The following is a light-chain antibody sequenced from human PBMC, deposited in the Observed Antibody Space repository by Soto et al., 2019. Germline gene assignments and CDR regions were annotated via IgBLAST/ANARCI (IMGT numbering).Light chain of an antibody. V-gene: IGLV1-44*01. Sequence: QSVLTQPPSASGTPGQRVTISCSGSSSNIGSNTVNWYQHLPGTAPYLLIHSTYQRPSGVPDRFSGSKSGTSASLAISGLQSEDETDYYCAAWDDSLNGYVFGTGTKLTVL. CDR2: STY. J-gene: IGLJ1*01. CDR1: SSNIGSNT. CDR3: AAWDDSLNGYV.